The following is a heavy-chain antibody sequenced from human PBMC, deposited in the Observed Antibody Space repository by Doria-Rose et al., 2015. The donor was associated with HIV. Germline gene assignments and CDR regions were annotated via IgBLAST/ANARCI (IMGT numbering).Heavy chain of an antibody. J-gene: IGHJ4*02. Sequence: QITLKESGPVLVKPTETLTLTCTVSGVSLSSPGMGVSWIRQPPGKALEWLANNFSDDERSYHTSLKSRFTISRGTSKSQVVLTMTDMDPVDTATYYCARIKSSRWYHKYYFDFWGQGTLVIVSA. CDR2: NFSDDER. CDR3: ARIKSSRWYHKYYFDF. D-gene: IGHD6-13*01. CDR1: GVSLSSPGMG. V-gene: IGHV2-26*01.